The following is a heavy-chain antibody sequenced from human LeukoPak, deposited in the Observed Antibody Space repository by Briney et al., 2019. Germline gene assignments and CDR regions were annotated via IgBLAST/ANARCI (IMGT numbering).Heavy chain of an antibody. CDR2: IIPILGIA. CDR3: AREGYSSSSPFDY. D-gene: IGHD6-6*01. CDR1: GGTFSSYA. Sequence: ASVTVSCKASGGTFSSYAISWVRQAPGQGLEWMGRIIPILGIANYAQKFQGRVTITADKSTSTAYMELSSLRSDDTAVYYCAREGYSSSSPFDYWGQGTLVTVSS. J-gene: IGHJ4*02. V-gene: IGHV1-69*04.